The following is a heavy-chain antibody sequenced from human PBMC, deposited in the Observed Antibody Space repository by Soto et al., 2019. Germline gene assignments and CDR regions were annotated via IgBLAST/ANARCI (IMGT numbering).Heavy chain of an antibody. CDR2: MNPNSGNT. D-gene: IGHD2-2*01. CDR3: ARAERGYCSSTSCPLTL. Sequence: QVQLVQSGAEVKKPGASVKVSCKASGYTFTSYDINWVRQATGQGLEWMGWMNPNSGNTGYAQKFQGRVTMTRNTSISTAYMELSSLRSEDTAVYYCARAERGYCSSTSCPLTLWGQSTLVTVSS. J-gene: IGHJ4*02. CDR1: GYTFTSYD. V-gene: IGHV1-8*01.